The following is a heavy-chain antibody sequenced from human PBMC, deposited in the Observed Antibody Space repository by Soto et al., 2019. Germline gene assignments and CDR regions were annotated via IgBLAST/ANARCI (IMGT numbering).Heavy chain of an antibody. CDR2: IYYTGDT. J-gene: IGHJ6*02. D-gene: IGHD3-22*01. CDR1: GDFVSSSRYY. V-gene: IGHV4-39*01. Sequence: SETLSLTCTVSGDFVSSSRYYWGWIRQPPGKGLEWIGSIYYTGDTFFNPSLKSRVTFSVDPSKNQFSLKLTSLTAADTAVYFCARHKELLLASLSYGLDLWGQGTTVTVSS. CDR3: ARHKELLLASLSYGLDL.